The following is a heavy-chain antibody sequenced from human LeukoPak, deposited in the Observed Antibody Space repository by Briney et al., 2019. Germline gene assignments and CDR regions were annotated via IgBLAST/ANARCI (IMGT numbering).Heavy chain of an antibody. D-gene: IGHD3-22*01. J-gene: IGHJ4*02. Sequence: GRSLRLSCAASGFTFSSYAMHWVRQAPGKGLEWVAVISYDGSNKYYADSVKGRFTISRDNSKNTLYLQMNSLRSEDTAVYYCARATYYYDSSGYPDFDYWGQGTLVTVSS. CDR2: ISYDGSNK. CDR1: GFTFSSYA. CDR3: ARATYYYDSSGYPDFDY. V-gene: IGHV3-30-3*01.